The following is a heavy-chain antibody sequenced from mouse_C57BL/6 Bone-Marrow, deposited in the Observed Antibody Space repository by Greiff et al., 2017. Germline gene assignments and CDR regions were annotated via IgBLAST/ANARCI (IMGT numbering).Heavy chain of an antibody. D-gene: IGHD1-1*01. Sequence: VQLQQSGPELVKPGASVKMSCKASGYTFTDYNMHWVKQSHGKSLEWIGYINPNNGGTSYNQKFKGKATLTVNKSSSTAYMELRSLTSEDSAVYYCARVTVVALRYFDVWGTGTTVTVSS. CDR3: ARVTVVALRYFDV. CDR2: INPNNGGT. V-gene: IGHV1-22*01. J-gene: IGHJ1*03. CDR1: GYTFTDYN.